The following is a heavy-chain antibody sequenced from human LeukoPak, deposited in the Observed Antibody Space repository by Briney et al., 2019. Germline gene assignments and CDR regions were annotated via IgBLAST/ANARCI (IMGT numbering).Heavy chain of an antibody. CDR1: GYTFTGYY. D-gene: IGHD4-17*01. CDR2: INPNSGGT. J-gene: IGHJ3*02. V-gene: IGHV1-2*06. Sequence: ASVKVSCKASGYTFTGYYMHWVRQAPGQGLEWMGRINPNSGGTNYAQKFQGRVTMTRDTSTSTVYMELSSLRSEDTAVYYCAREYYGDSRLESFDIWGQGTMVTVSS. CDR3: AREYYGDSRLESFDI.